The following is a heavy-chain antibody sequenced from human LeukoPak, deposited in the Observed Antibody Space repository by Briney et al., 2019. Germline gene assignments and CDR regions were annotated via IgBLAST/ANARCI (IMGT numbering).Heavy chain of an antibody. CDR3: AELGITMIGGV. D-gene: IGHD3-10*02. CDR1: GFTFSTQW. V-gene: IGHV3-7*01. Sequence: SGGSLRLSCEASGFTFSTQWMSWVRQAPGKGLEWVAIVNQGGTEKYYVDSVKGRFTISRDNAENSLYLQMNSLRAEDTAVYYCAELGITMIGGVWGKGTTVTISS. J-gene: IGHJ6*04. CDR2: VNQGGTEK.